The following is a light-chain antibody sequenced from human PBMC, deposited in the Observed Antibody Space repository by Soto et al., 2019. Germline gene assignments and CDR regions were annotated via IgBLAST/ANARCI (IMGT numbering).Light chain of an antibody. CDR3: QTWGAGRV. CDR1: SGHSSYA. J-gene: IGLJ3*02. Sequence: QPVLTQSPSASASLGASVTLTCTLSSGHSSYAVAWHQQQPEKGPRYLMKLNNDGSHSRGDGIPDRFSGSSSGAERYLTISRLQSENEADYYSQTWGAGRVFGGGTKLTV. V-gene: IGLV4-69*01. CDR2: LNNDGSH.